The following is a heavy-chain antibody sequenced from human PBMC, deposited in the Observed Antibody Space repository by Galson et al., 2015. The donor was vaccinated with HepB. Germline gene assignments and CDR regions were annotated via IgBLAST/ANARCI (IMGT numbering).Heavy chain of an antibody. J-gene: IGHJ6*03. CDR2: IYHSGST. Sequence: ETLSLTCGVSGGSIISSSWWSWVRQAPERGLEWIGEIYHSGSTNYNPSLKSRVTISVDSSNNQFSLKLSSVTAADTAVYYCARGIIWLGDLTLYMDVWGKGTMVTVSS. V-gene: IGHV4-4*02. CDR1: GGSIISSSW. D-gene: IGHD3-10*01. CDR3: ARGIIWLGDLTLYMDV.